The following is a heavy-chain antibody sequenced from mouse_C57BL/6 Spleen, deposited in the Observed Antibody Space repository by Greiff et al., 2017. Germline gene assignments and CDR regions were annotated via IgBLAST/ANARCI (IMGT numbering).Heavy chain of an antibody. Sequence: EVKLVESEGGLVQPGSSMKLSCTASGFTFSDYYMAWVRQVPEKGLEWVANINYDGSSTYYLDSLKSRFIISRDNAKNILYLQMSSLKSEDTATYYCARDGTYYYGSSHWYFDVWGTGTTVTVSS. CDR3: ARDGTYYYGSSHWYFDV. J-gene: IGHJ1*03. D-gene: IGHD1-1*01. V-gene: IGHV5-16*01. CDR2: INYDGSST. CDR1: GFTFSDYY.